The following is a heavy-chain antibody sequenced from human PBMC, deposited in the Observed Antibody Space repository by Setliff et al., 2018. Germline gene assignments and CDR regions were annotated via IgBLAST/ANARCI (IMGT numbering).Heavy chain of an antibody. J-gene: IGHJ3*02. CDR3: ARGPKSGSYNDAFDI. D-gene: IGHD1-26*01. Sequence: SETLSLTCAVSGYSISSGYYWGWIRQPPGKGLGWIGSIFHSGSTYYNPSLKSRVTISVDTSKNQFSLKLSSVTAADTAVYYCARGPKSGSYNDAFDIWGQGTMVTVSS. CDR1: GYSISSGYY. V-gene: IGHV4-38-2*01. CDR2: IFHSGST.